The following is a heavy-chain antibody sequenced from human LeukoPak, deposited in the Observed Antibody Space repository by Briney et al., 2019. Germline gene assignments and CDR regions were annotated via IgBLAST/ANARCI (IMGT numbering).Heavy chain of an antibody. Sequence: HPGGSLRLSCAASGFIVRSDYLTWVRLSPGKGLECVSVIYSGIDTYYADSVKGRFTLSRDNTKNTLYLQMNSLSAEDTAVYYCARSRGTIAVAGDWGQGTMVTVSS. CDR2: IYSGIDT. V-gene: IGHV3-66*01. J-gene: IGHJ3*01. D-gene: IGHD6-19*01. CDR1: GFIVRSDY. CDR3: ARSRGTIAVAGD.